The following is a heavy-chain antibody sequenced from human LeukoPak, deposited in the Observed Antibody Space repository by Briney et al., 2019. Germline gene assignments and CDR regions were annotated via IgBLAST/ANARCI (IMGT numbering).Heavy chain of an antibody. J-gene: IGHJ5*02. V-gene: IGHV1-69*13. CDR2: IIPIFGTA. D-gene: IGHD1-26*01. Sequence: SVKVSCKASEGTFSSYAISWVRRAPGQGLGWMGGIIPIFGTANYAQKFQGRVTITADESTSTAYMELSSLRSEDTAVYYCARTHLGELHNWFDPWGQGTLVTVSS. CDR3: ARTHLGELHNWFDP. CDR1: EGTFSSYA.